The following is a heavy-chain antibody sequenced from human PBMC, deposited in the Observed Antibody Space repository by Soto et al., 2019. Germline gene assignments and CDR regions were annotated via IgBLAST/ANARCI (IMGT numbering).Heavy chain of an antibody. V-gene: IGHV1-69*13. CDR2: IIPLFGTA. D-gene: IGHD2-15*01. Sequence: SVKVSCKASGGTFSRYAINWVRQAPGHGLGWMGGIIPLFGTANYAQKFQDRVTITADESASTANMELRSLRSEDTAVYYCARDYGHDCGGGNCYFDFWGQGTLVTVSS. CDR1: GGTFSRYA. CDR3: ARDYGHDCGGGNCYFDF. J-gene: IGHJ4*02.